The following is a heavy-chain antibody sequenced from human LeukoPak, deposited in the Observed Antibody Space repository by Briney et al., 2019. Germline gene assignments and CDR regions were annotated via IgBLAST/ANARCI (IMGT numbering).Heavy chain of an antibody. CDR3: ARDKREGTYCGGDCYSGLDP. J-gene: IGHJ5*02. V-gene: IGHV1-2*02. Sequence: ASVKVSCKASGYTFTSYGISWVRQAPGQGLEWMGYIGPHSTFTSSPQEFQGRVTMTRDTSISTAYMELSRLRSDDTAVYYCARDKREGTYCGGDCYSGLDPWGQGTLVTVSS. CDR1: GYTFTSYG. D-gene: IGHD2-21*02. CDR2: IGPHSTFT.